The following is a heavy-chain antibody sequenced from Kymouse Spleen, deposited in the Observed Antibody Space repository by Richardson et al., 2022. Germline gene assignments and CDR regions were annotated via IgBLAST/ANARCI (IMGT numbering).Heavy chain of an antibody. J-gene: IGHJ5*02. CDR3: ARASTTGTTIRFLEWLSLWFDP. Sequence: QVQLVQSGAEVKKPGASVKVSCKASGYTFTSYGISWVRQAPGQGLEWMGWISAYNGNTNYAQKLQGRVTMTTDTSTSTAYMELRSLRSDDTAVYYCARASTTGTTIRFLEWLSLWFDPWGQGTLVTVSS. V-gene: IGHV1-18*01. D-gene: IGHD3-3*01. CDR2: ISAYNGNT. CDR1: GYTFTSYG.